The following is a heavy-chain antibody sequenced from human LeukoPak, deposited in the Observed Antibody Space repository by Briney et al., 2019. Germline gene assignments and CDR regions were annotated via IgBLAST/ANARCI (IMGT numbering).Heavy chain of an antibody. J-gene: IGHJ4*02. D-gene: IGHD3-16*01. Sequence: PSETLSLTCTVSGGSISSGGYYWGWIRQPPGKGLEWIGSIYYSGSTYYNPSLKRRLTISVDTSKNQFSLKMSSVIAADTAVYYCATHTPRRSSYARNLHYWGQGILVAVSS. CDR2: IYYSGST. CDR3: ATHTPRRSSYARNLHY. CDR1: GGSISSGGYY. V-gene: IGHV4-39*01.